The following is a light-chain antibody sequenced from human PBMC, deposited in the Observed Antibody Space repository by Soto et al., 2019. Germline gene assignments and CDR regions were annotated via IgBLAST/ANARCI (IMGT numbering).Light chain of an antibody. CDR1: SSNIGADND. V-gene: IGLV1-40*01. CDR2: GNN. CDR3: QSYDSSLTTDV. J-gene: IGLJ1*01. Sequence: QSVLTQPPSVSGAPGQRVTISCSGSSSNIGADNDVHWYQQLPGTAPKLLIYGNNNRPSGVPDRFSGSKSGTSASVAITGLQAEDEADYYCQSYDSSLTTDVFGTGTKVTVL.